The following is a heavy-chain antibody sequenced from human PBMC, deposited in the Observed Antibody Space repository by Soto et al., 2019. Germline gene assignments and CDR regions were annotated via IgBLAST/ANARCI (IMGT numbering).Heavy chain of an antibody. V-gene: IGHV3-30-3*01. CDR2: ISYDGTNK. CDR1: GFSFSISP. Sequence: GGSRRRSCAAAGFSFSISPMHWVRQAPGKGPEWGALISYDGTNKFYADSVNGRCTSSRDNSKSTLYLQVDSLSPEDAAVYSCPRPPQTSGGPNWAFNYFESCGQGPLVTVSS. CDR3: PRPPQTSGGPNWAFNYFES. D-gene: IGHD7-27*01. J-gene: IGHJ4*02.